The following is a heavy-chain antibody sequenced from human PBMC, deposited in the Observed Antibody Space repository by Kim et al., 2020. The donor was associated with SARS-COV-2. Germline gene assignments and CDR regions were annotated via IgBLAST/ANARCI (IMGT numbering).Heavy chain of an antibody. CDR2: INPSGGST. Sequence: ASVKVSCKASGYTFTSYYMHWVRQAPGQGLEWMGIINPSGGSTSYAQKFQGRVTMTRDTSTSTVYMELSSLRSEDTAVYYCAREDRPSYYDFWSGYYPDAFDIWGQGTMVTVSS. CDR3: AREDRPSYYDFWSGYYPDAFDI. J-gene: IGHJ3*02. CDR1: GYTFTSYY. D-gene: IGHD3-3*01. V-gene: IGHV1-46*01.